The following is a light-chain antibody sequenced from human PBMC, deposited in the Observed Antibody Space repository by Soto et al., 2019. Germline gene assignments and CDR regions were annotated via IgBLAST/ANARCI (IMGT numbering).Light chain of an antibody. CDR2: AAS. J-gene: IGKJ1*01. CDR3: QHYASALWT. V-gene: IGKV3-20*01. CDR1: QSISSGY. Sequence: EIVLTQSPGTLSLSPGERATLSCRASQSISSGYLAWYQQKPGQAPRLVIYAASRRGTGIPDRFSGSGSGTDFTLSISRLEPEDLAVYYCQHYASALWTFGQGTKVDIK.